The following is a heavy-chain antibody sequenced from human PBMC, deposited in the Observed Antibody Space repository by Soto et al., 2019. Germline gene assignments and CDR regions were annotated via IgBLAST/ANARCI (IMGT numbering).Heavy chain of an antibody. J-gene: IGHJ4*02. CDR3: ARALTRTIYYDFWSGSLYDLDF. V-gene: IGHV3-7*01. CDR2: IKQDGSEK. CDR1: GFTFSSYL. Sequence: GGSLRLSCAASGFTFSSYLMSWVRQAPGKGLEWVANIKQDGSEKYYVDSVKGRFTISRDNAKNSLYLQMNSLTAEDTAVYYCARALTRTIYYDFWSGSLYDLDFWGQGTLVTVSS. D-gene: IGHD3-3*01.